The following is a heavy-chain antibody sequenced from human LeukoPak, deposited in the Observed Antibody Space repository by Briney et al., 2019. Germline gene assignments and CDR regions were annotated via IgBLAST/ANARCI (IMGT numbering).Heavy chain of an antibody. V-gene: IGHV4-34*01. CDR3: ARGYDFWSGSYMDV. Sequence: SETLSLTCAVYGGSFSGYYRSWIRQPPGKGLEWIGETNHSGSTNYNPSLKSRVTISVDTSKNQFSLKLSSVTAADTAVYYCARGYDFWSGSYMDVWGKGTTVTVSS. D-gene: IGHD3-3*01. J-gene: IGHJ6*03. CDR2: TNHSGST. CDR1: GGSFSGYY.